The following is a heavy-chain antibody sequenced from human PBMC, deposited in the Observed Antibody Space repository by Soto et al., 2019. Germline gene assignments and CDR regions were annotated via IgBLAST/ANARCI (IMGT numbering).Heavy chain of an antibody. V-gene: IGHV3-33*01. J-gene: IGHJ6*02. CDR3: ASESCSGGSYYYYGMDV. CDR2: IWYDGSNK. D-gene: IGHD2-15*01. CDR1: GFTFSSYG. Sequence: QVQLVESGGGVVQPGRSLRLSCAASGFTFSSYGMHWVRQAPGKGLEWVAVIWYDGSNKYYADCVKGRFTISRDNSKHTLYLQITSQRAEDTAVYYCASESCSGGSYYYYGMDVWGQGTTVTVSS.